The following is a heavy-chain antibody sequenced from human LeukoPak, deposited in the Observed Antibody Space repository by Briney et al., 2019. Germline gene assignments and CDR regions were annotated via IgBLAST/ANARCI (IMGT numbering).Heavy chain of an antibody. J-gene: IGHJ3*02. Sequence: SETLSLTCTVAGDSISDYYWSWIRQPAGKGLELIGRNYTNGITNYNPSLKSRVTTSVDTSKNQLSLRLSSVTAADTAVYYCARGVMTAIFAFDIWGQGTMVTVSS. CDR1: GDSISDYY. V-gene: IGHV4-4*07. CDR2: NYTNGIT. D-gene: IGHD2-21*02. CDR3: ARGVMTAIFAFDI.